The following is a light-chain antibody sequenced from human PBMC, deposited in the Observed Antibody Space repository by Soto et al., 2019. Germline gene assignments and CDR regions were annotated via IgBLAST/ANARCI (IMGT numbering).Light chain of an antibody. CDR2: DTF. Sequence: EIVLTQSPATLSLSPGERATLSCRASQSVSSYLAWYQQKPGQAPRLLIYDTFNRATGIPARFSGSGSGTDFTLTISSLEPEDFAFYYCQQRSNWPALTFGQGTKLEIK. V-gene: IGKV3-11*01. CDR1: QSVSSY. J-gene: IGKJ2*01. CDR3: QQRSNWPALT.